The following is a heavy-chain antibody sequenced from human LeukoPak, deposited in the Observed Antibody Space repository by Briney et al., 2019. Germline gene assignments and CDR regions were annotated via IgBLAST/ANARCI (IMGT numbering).Heavy chain of an antibody. CDR1: GYTFTGYY. D-gene: IGHD6-13*01. V-gene: IGHV1-2*02. CDR2: INPSSGGT. J-gene: IGHJ5*02. CDR3: ARDSSAAGYNWFDP. Sequence: ASVKVSCKASGYTFTGYYMHWVRQAPGQGLEWMGWINPSSGGTNYAQKFQGRVTMTRDTSISTAYMELSRLRSDDTAVCYCARDSSAAGYNWFDPWGQGTLVTVSS.